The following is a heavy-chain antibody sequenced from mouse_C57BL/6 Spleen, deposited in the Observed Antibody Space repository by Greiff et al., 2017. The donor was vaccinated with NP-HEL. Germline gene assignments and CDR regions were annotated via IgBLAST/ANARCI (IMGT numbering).Heavy chain of an antibody. CDR1: GFTFSSYA. J-gene: IGHJ1*03. CDR3: ARDDDYDGYWYFDV. Sequence: EVMLVESGGGLVKPGGSLKLSCAASGFTFSSYAMSWVRQTPEKRLEWVATISDGGSYTYYPDNVKGRFTISRDNAKNNLYLQMSHLKSEDTAMYYCARDDDYDGYWYFDVWGTGTTVTVSS. D-gene: IGHD2-4*01. V-gene: IGHV5-4*01. CDR2: ISDGGSYT.